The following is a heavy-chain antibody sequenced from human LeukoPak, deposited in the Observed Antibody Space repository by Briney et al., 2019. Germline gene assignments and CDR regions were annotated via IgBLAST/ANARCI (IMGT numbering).Heavy chain of an antibody. CDR2: INPNSGGS. V-gene: IGHV1-2*02. CDR1: GYTFTSYG. CDR3: AKSNGYGLVDI. Sequence: ASVKVSCKASGYTFTSYGISWVRQAPGQGLEWMGWINPNSGGSNYAQKFQGRVTMTGDTSITTAYMEVSRVRSDDTAVYYCAKSNGYGLVDIWGQGTMVTVSS. D-gene: IGHD3-10*01. J-gene: IGHJ3*02.